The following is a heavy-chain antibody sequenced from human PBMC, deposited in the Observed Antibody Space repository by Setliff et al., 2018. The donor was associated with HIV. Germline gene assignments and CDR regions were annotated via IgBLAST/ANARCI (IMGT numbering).Heavy chain of an antibody. CDR3: ARQLSNSLDY. J-gene: IGHJ4*02. D-gene: IGHD1-1*01. CDR2: ISPYDGAK. CDR1: GYTFTDYF. Sequence: ASVKVSCKASGYTFTDYFLHWVRQAPGRGLEWTGWISPYDGAKRATGRFRGRVTMTTDTSINTAYMELSGVRSDDTAVYFCARQLSNSLDYWGQGTLVTVSS. V-gene: IGHV1-2*02.